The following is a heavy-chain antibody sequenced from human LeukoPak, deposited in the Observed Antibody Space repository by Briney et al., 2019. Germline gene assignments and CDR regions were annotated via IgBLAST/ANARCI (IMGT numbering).Heavy chain of an antibody. Sequence: SETLSLTCTVSGGSISSSSYYWGWIRQPPGKGLEWIGSIYYSGSTYYNPSLKSRVTISVDTSKNQFSLKLSSVTAADTAVYYCARDQGGYCSGGRCFLPYYFDYWGQGTLVTVSS. D-gene: IGHD2-15*01. CDR1: GGSISSSSYY. V-gene: IGHV4-39*07. J-gene: IGHJ4*02. CDR2: IYYSGST. CDR3: ARDQGGYCSGGRCFLPYYFDY.